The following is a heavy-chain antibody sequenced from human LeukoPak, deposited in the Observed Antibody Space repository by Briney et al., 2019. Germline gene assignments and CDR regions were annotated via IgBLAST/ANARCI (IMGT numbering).Heavy chain of an antibody. CDR2: IYYSGST. CDR1: GGSISSSSYY. J-gene: IGHJ4*02. V-gene: IGHV4-39*01. Sequence: PSETLSLTCTVSGGSISSSSYYWGWIRQPPGKGLEWIGSIYYSGSTYYNPSLKSRVTISVDTSKNQFSLKLSSVTAADTAVYYCARLAGASPELLFDYWGQGTLVTVSS. CDR3: ARLAGASPELLFDY. D-gene: IGHD1-26*01.